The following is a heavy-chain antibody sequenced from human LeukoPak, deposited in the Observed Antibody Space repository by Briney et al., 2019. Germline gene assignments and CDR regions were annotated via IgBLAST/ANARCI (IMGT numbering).Heavy chain of an antibody. Sequence: GESLKISCKGSGYSFTSYWIGWVRQAPGQGLEWMGWINPNSGGTNYAQKFQGRVTMTRDTSISTAYMELSRLRSDDTAVYYCARGGYVLRFLEWLPLDVWGKGTTVTVSS. J-gene: IGHJ6*04. CDR1: GYSFTSYW. D-gene: IGHD3-3*01. V-gene: IGHV1-2*02. CDR2: INPNSGGT. CDR3: ARGGYVLRFLEWLPLDV.